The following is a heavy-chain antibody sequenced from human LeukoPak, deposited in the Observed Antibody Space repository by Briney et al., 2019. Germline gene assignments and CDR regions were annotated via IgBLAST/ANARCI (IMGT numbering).Heavy chain of an antibody. CDR3: ERDTQDILTGRGAFDI. D-gene: IGHD3-9*01. CDR1: GFTFSSYA. Sequence: GGSLRLSCAASGFTFSSYAMHWVRQAPGKGLEWVAVISYDGSNKYYADSVKGRFTISRDNSKNTLYLQMNSLRAEDTAVYYCERDTQDILTGRGAFDIWGQGTMVTVSS. J-gene: IGHJ3*02. CDR2: ISYDGSNK. V-gene: IGHV3-30*01.